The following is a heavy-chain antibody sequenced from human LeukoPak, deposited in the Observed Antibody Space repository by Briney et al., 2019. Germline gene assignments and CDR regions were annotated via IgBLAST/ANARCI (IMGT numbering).Heavy chain of an antibody. V-gene: IGHV4-30-4*01. CDR2: IYYSGST. CDR3: ARGTWSSSIDY. Sequence: SETLSLTCTVSGGSISSGDYYWSWIRQPPGKGLEWIGYIYYSGSTYYNPSLKSRLTVSGDTSKNQFSLRLSSVTAADTAVYYCARGTWSSSIDYWGQGTLVTVSS. CDR1: GGSISSGDYY. J-gene: IGHJ4*02. D-gene: IGHD6-6*01.